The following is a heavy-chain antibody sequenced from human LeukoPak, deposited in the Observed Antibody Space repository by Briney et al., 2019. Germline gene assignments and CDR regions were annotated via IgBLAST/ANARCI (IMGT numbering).Heavy chain of an antibody. J-gene: IGHJ3*02. D-gene: IGHD1-14*01. Sequence: SQTLSLTCTVSGGSISSSSYYWSWIRQPAGKGLEWIGRIYTSGSTNYNPSLKSRVTISVDPAKNQFSLKLSSVTAADTAVYYCARGGSDAFDIWGQGTMVTVSS. CDR1: GGSISSSSYY. CDR2: IYTSGST. CDR3: ARGGSDAFDI. V-gene: IGHV4-61*02.